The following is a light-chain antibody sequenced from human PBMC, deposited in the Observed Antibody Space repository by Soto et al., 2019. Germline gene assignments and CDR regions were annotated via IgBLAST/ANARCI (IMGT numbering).Light chain of an antibody. CDR3: VQGTHWPPFT. J-gene: IGKJ2*01. CDR2: RVS. CDR1: QIFVYSDGNTY. V-gene: IGKV2-30*01. Sequence: VVMTQSPLSLPVTLGQAASISCRSSQIFVYSDGNTYLNWIQHRPGHSPRRLINRVSNRDSGVPDRFSGSGSGHNFTLKISRVEAEDVGVYYCVQGTHWPPFTFGQGTKLEIK.